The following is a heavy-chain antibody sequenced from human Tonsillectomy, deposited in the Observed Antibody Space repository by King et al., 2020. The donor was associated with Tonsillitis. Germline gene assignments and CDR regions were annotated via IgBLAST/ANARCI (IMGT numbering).Heavy chain of an antibody. D-gene: IGHD3/OR15-3a*01. CDR1: GASIINGDYY. Sequence: QLQESGPGLVKPSQTLSLTCAVSGASIINGDYYWIWIRQHPGKGLELSGYISYSWSTYDSPSLPSRVTMSVDTSKNQFSLKLSSVAAADSAVYYCASYAYTFWTSIGWGQGTLATVSS. J-gene: IGHJ4*02. CDR3: ASYAYTFWTSIG. CDR2: ISYSWST. V-gene: IGHV4-31*11.